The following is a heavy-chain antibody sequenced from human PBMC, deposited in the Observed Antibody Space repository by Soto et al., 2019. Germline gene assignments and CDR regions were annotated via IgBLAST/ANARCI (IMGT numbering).Heavy chain of an antibody. J-gene: IGHJ4*02. CDR1: GFTFSTYA. D-gene: IGHD6-13*01. Sequence: EAQLLESGGGLVQPGGSLRLSCAASGFTFSTYAMSWVRQAPGKGLEWVSVISGSGGSTYYADSVKGRFTISRDNSKNTLYLQMNSLRAEDTAVYYCAKAHSSSCSDYWGQGTLVTVTS. CDR3: AKAHSSSCSDY. V-gene: IGHV3-23*01. CDR2: ISGSGGST.